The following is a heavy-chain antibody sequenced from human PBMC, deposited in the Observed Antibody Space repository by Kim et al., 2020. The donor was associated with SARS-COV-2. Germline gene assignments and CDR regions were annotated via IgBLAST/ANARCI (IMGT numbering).Heavy chain of an antibody. J-gene: IGHJ1*01. Sequence: ASVKVSCKASGYTFTSYGISWVRQAPGQGLEWMGWISAYNGNTNYAQKLQGRVTMTTDTSTSTAYMELRSLRSDDTAVYYCARKVQWLVPNAEYFQHWGQGTLVTVSS. D-gene: IGHD6-19*01. CDR1: GYTFTSYG. CDR2: ISAYNGNT. CDR3: ARKVQWLVPNAEYFQH. V-gene: IGHV1-18*01.